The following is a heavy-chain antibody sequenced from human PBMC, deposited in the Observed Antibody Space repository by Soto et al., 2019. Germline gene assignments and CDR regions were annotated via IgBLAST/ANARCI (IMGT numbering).Heavy chain of an antibody. CDR3: ARAARGLDY. D-gene: IGHD3-10*01. V-gene: IGHV3-48*03. Sequence: GGSLRLSCAASGFTFSSYEMNWVRQAPGRGLEWVSYISSSGSTIYYADSVKGRFTISRDNAKNSLYLQMNSLRAEDTAVYYCARAARGLDYWGQGTLVTVSS. CDR1: GFTFSSYE. CDR2: ISSSGSTI. J-gene: IGHJ4*02.